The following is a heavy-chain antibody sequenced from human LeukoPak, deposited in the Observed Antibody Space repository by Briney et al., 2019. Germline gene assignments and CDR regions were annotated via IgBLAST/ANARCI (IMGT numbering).Heavy chain of an antibody. CDR2: ISWDGGST. J-gene: IGHJ4*02. D-gene: IGHD3-22*01. Sequence: GGSLRLSCAASGFTFDDYAMHWVRQAPGKGLEWVSLISWDGGSTYYADSVKGRFTISRDNSKNSLYLQMNSLRAEDTALYYCAKELGETTYYYDSSGNGLDYWGQGTLVTVSS. V-gene: IGHV3-43D*03. CDR1: GFTFDDYA. CDR3: AKELGETTYYYDSSGNGLDY.